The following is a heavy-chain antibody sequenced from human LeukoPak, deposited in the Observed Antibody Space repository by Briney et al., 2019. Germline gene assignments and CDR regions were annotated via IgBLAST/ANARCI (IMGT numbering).Heavy chain of an antibody. CDR3: AKVPSQMATIGPTFAYFDY. CDR1: AFTFSSYG. D-gene: IGHD5-24*01. Sequence: GRSLRLSCAASAFTFSSYGMHRVRQAPGKGLEWVAVISYDGSNKYYADSVKGRFTISRDNSKNTLYLQMNSLRAEDTAVYYCAKVPSQMATIGPTFAYFDYWGQATLVTVSS. CDR2: ISYDGSNK. J-gene: IGHJ4*02. V-gene: IGHV3-30*18.